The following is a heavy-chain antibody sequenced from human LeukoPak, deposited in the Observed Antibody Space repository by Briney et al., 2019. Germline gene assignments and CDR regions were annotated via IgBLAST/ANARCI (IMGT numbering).Heavy chain of an antibody. V-gene: IGHV3-21*01. Sequence: GGSLRLSCAASGFTFSSYSMNWVRQAPGKGLEWVSSISSSSSYIYYADSVKGRFTISKDNAKNSLYLQMNSLRAEDTAVYYCARDLLYDFSDYWGQGTLVTVSS. D-gene: IGHD3-3*01. CDR2: ISSSSSYI. CDR1: GFTFSSYS. CDR3: ARDLLYDFSDY. J-gene: IGHJ4*02.